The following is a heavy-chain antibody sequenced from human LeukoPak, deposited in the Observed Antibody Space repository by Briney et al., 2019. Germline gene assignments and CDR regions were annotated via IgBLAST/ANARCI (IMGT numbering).Heavy chain of an antibody. V-gene: IGHV1-3*01. D-gene: IGHD2-2*01. CDR1: GYTFTSYA. CDR2: INAGNGNT. CDR3: ARDSVDFDAFDI. Sequence: GASVKVSCKASGYTFTSYAMHWVRQAPGQRPEWMGWINAGNGNTKYSQKFQGRVTITRDTSASTAYMELSSLRSEDTAVYYCARDSVDFDAFDIWGQGTMVTVSS. J-gene: IGHJ3*02.